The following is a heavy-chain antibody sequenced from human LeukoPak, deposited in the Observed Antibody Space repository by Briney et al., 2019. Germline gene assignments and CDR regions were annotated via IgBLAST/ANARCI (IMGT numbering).Heavy chain of an antibody. D-gene: IGHD1-7*01. V-gene: IGHV4-59*02. Sequence: SETLSLTCTVSGGSVNGYYWNWIRQAPGKGLEWIGFIHYSGLTVYSSSLQSRVSMSVDTSRNQFSLDLSSVTAADTALYYCARDPPEDEWNSLDSWGQGILVTVSS. J-gene: IGHJ4*02. CDR3: ARDPPEDEWNSLDS. CDR1: GGSVNGYY. CDR2: IHYSGLT.